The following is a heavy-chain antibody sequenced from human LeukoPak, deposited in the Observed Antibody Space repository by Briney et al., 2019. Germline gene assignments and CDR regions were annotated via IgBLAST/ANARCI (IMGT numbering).Heavy chain of an antibody. V-gene: IGHV3-21*01. Sequence: GGSLRLSCAASGFTFSSYSMNWVRQAPGKGLEWVSSISSSSSYIYYADSVKGRFTISRDNAKNSLYLQMNSLRAEDTAVYYCARGLGYSGYDYGSDAFDIWGQGTMVTVSS. CDR3: ARGLGYSGYDYGSDAFDI. J-gene: IGHJ3*02. D-gene: IGHD5-12*01. CDR2: ISSSSSYI. CDR1: GFTFSSYS.